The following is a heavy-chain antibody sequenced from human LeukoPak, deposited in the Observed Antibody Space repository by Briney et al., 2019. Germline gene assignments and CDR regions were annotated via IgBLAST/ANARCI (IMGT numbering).Heavy chain of an antibody. Sequence: PGRSLRLSCAASGFTFSSYGMRWVHQAPGKGLEWVAVISYDGSNKYYADSVKGRFTISRDNSKNTLYLQMNSLRAEDTAVYYCARDGKSLAAAPTRFDYWGQGTLVTVSS. CDR1: GFTFSSYG. CDR3: ARDGKSLAAAPTRFDY. CDR2: ISYDGSNK. V-gene: IGHV3-30*03. D-gene: IGHD6-13*01. J-gene: IGHJ4*02.